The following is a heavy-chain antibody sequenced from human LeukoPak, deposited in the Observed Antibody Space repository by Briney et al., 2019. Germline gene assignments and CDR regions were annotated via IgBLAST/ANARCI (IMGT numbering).Heavy chain of an antibody. CDR2: ISGSGGST. J-gene: IGHJ6*03. CDR1: GFTFTNYA. Sequence: GGSLRLSCAASGFTFTNYAMSWVRQAPGKGLEWVSAISGSGGSTYYADSVKGRFTISRDNSKNTLYLQMNSLRAEDTAVYYCAKSRTSPTPEHYYYYMDVWGKGTTVTVSS. CDR3: AKSRTSPTPEHYYYYMDV. D-gene: IGHD1-14*01. V-gene: IGHV3-23*01.